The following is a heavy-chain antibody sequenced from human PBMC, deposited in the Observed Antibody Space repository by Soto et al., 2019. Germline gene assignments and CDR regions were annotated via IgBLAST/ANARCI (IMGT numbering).Heavy chain of an antibody. J-gene: IGHJ4*02. CDR2: INKNGGEK. Sequence: EVQLVESGGGLVQPGGSLRLSCAASGFTFSSYSMSWVRQAPGKGLEWVANINKNGGEKYYVDSVKGRFTISRDNAKNSLYLQMNSLRAEDTAVYYCARPWDTAMVSTWNYWGQGTLVTFSS. CDR1: GFTFSSYS. D-gene: IGHD5-18*01. V-gene: IGHV3-7*03. CDR3: ARPWDTAMVSTWNY.